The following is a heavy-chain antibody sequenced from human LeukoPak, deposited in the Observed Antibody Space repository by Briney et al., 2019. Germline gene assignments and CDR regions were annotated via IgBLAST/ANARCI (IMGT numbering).Heavy chain of an antibody. J-gene: IGHJ2*01. V-gene: IGHV3-21*01. Sequence: GGSLRLSCAASGFTFSNYGMNWVRQAPGKGLEWVSSISSSGTYIYYADSMKGRFTISRDNDKHSLYLQMDSLRAEDTAVYYCARPRGWERRWYFDLWGRGTLVTVSS. D-gene: IGHD1-26*01. CDR1: GFTFSNYG. CDR3: ARPRGWERRWYFDL. CDR2: ISSSGTYI.